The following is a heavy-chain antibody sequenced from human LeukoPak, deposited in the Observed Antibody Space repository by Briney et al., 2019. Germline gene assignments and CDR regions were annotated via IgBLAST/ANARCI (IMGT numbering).Heavy chain of an antibody. CDR1: GYSINNYW. CDR2: IYPADSDF. CDR3: ARQEYCSGASCYTWFDP. Sequence: GESLQISCKGSGYSINNYWIAWVRQMPGKGLEWMGIIYPADSDFRYSPSFQGKVTISADKSISAAYLQWNSLKASDTAMYYCARQEYCSGASCYTWFDPWGQGTLVTVSS. D-gene: IGHD2-15*01. V-gene: IGHV5-51*01. J-gene: IGHJ5*02.